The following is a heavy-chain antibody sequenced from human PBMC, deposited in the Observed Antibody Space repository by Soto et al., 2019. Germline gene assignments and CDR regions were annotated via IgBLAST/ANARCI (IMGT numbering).Heavy chain of an antibody. CDR1: GYTFTGYY. D-gene: IGHD6-13*01. CDR3: ARHRSSSWYSGRFDP. Sequence: GASVKVSCKASGYTFTGYYMHWVRQAPGQGLEWMGWINPNSGGTNYAQKFQGRVTMTRDTSISTAYMVLSRLRSDDTAVYYCARHRSSSWYSGRFDPWGQGTLVTVSS. V-gene: IGHV1-2*02. CDR2: INPNSGGT. J-gene: IGHJ5*02.